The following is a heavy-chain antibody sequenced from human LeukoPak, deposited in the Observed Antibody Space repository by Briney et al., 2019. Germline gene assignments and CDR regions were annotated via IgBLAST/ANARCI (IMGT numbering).Heavy chain of an antibody. J-gene: IGHJ3*02. CDR2: INAGNGNT. CDR1: GYTFTSYA. CDR3: ARETPDCSSTSCYFNAFDI. Sequence: ASVKVSCKASGYTFTSYAMHWVRQAPGQRLEWMGWINAGNGNTKYSQKFQARVTITRDTSASTAYMELSSLRSEDTAVYYCARETPDCSSTSCYFNAFDIWGQGTMVTVSS. V-gene: IGHV1-3*01. D-gene: IGHD2-2*01.